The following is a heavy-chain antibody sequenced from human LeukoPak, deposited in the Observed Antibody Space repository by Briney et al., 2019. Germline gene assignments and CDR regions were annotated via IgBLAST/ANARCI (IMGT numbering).Heavy chain of an antibody. Sequence: GASVKVSCKASGGTFSSYAISWVRQAPGQGLEWMGGIIPIFGTANYAQKFQGRVTITADESTSTAYMELSSLRSEDTAVYYCAREGRGYYPYYFDYWGQGTLVTVSS. V-gene: IGHV1-69*13. CDR2: IIPIFGTA. CDR1: GGTFSSYA. CDR3: AREGRGYYPYYFDY. D-gene: IGHD3-22*01. J-gene: IGHJ4*02.